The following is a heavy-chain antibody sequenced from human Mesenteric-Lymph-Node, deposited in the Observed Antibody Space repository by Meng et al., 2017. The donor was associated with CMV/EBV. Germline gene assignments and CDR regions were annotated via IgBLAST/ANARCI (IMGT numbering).Heavy chain of an antibody. D-gene: IGHD1-26*01. CDR3: AREWVGATPGYYYGMDV. CDR1: GFTFSYYY. V-gene: IGHV3-11*04. Sequence: GESLKISCAASGFTFSYYYMSWIRQAPGKGLEWVSYISSSGSTIYYADSVKGRFTISRDNAKNSLYLQMSSLRAEDTAVYYCAREWVGATPGYYYGMDVWGQGTAVTVSS. CDR2: ISSSGSTI. J-gene: IGHJ6*02.